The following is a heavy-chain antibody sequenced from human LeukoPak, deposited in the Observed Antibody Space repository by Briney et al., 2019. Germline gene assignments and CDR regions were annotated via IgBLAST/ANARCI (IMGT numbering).Heavy chain of an antibody. D-gene: IGHD3-22*01. CDR2: IYHSGTT. V-gene: IGHV4-38-2*02. Sequence: MTSETLSLTCTVSGYSISSGYYWGCVRQPPGKGLEGIGSIYHSGTTYYNPSLKSRVTISVDTSKNQFSLKLSSVTAADTAVYYCARVPGGSGYTSDWGQGTLVTVSS. J-gene: IGHJ4*02. CDR1: GYSISSGYY. CDR3: ARVPGGSGYTSD.